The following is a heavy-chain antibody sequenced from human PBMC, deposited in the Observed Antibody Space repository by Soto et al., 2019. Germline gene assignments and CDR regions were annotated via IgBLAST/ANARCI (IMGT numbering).Heavy chain of an antibody. CDR3: ARDKSLPSNYHTGWLLWFGESPPALDV. D-gene: IGHD3-10*01. J-gene: IGHJ6*02. CDR1: GFTFSSYG. CDR2: IWYDGSNK. Sequence: PGGSLRLSCAASGFTFSSYGMHWVRQAPGKGLEWVAVIWYDGSNKYYADSVKGRFTISRDNSKNTLYLQMNSLRAEDTAVYYCARDKSLPSNYHTGWLLWFGESPPALDVWGQGTTVTVSS. V-gene: IGHV3-33*01.